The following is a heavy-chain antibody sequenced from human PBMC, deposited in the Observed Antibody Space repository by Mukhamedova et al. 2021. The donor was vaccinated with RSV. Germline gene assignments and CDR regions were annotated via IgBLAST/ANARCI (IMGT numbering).Heavy chain of an antibody. CDR3: ARRGSYYMDA. D-gene: IGHD1-26*01. Sequence: LKSRVTISVDTSKNQFSLRLSSVTAADTAVYYCARRGSYYMDAWGEGTTVTVSS. V-gene: IGHV4-59*08. J-gene: IGHJ6*03.